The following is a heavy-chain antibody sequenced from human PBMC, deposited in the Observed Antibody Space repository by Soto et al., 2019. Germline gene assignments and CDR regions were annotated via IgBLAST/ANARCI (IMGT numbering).Heavy chain of an antibody. CDR1: GGSVSSGSYY. V-gene: IGHV4-61*01. D-gene: IGHD3-10*01. J-gene: IGHJ4*02. Sequence: SETLSLTCTVSGGSVSSGSYYWSWIRQPPGKGLEWIGYIYYSGSTNYNPSLKSRVTISVDTSKNQFSLKLSSVTAADTAVYYCARGVLLWFGEFPPPYYFAYWGQGTLVTVSS. CDR3: ARGVLLWFGEFPPPYYFAY. CDR2: IYYSGST.